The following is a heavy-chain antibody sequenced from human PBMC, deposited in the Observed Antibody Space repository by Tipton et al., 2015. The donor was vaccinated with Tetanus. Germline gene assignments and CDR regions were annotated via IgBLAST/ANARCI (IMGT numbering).Heavy chain of an antibody. CDR1: GYIFNNYW. D-gene: IGHD2-8*01. Sequence: QLVQSGGEVKKPGESLKISCKGSGYIFNNYWIGWVRQKPGKGLEWMGIIYPGDSDTSYSPSFQGQVAISVDKSINTAHLQWSSLKASDTSMFYCARAHCTYGVCNFDFWGQGALVTVAS. CDR2: IYPGDSDT. V-gene: IGHV5-51*01. CDR3: ARAHCTYGVCNFDF. J-gene: IGHJ4*02.